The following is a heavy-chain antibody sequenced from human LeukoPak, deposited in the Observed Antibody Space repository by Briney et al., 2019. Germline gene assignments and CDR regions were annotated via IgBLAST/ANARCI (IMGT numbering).Heavy chain of an antibody. CDR3: ARPTRLGSSGLDY. CDR1: GYRFTSTW. V-gene: IGHV5-51*01. CDR2: IYPIDSDT. Sequence: GESLKISCKGSGYRFTSTWIGWVRLMPGKGLEWMGTIYPIDSDTRYSPSFQGQVTISADKSISTAYLQWSSLKASDTAMYYCARPTRLGSSGLDYWGQGTLVTVSS. J-gene: IGHJ4*02. D-gene: IGHD6-19*01.